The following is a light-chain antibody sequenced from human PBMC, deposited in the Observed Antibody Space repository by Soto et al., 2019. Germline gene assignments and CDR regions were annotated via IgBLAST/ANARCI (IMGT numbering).Light chain of an antibody. CDR3: QQYVISVT. J-gene: IGKJ5*01. CDR2: GAS. CDR1: QSISGNY. Sequence: EIVVTQSPGTLSLSPGERDSLSCGASQSISGNYLAWYQQKPGQAPRLLIYGASNRATGIPERFSGSGSGTDFTLTISRLEPQDSAMYYCQQYVISVTFGQGTRLEIK. V-gene: IGKV3-20*01.